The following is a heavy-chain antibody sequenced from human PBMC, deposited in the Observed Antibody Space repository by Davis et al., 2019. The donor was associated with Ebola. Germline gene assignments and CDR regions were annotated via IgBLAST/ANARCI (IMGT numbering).Heavy chain of an antibody. D-gene: IGHD2-8*01. CDR2: IDPSDSYT. V-gene: IGHV5-10-1*01. J-gene: IGHJ6*03. CDR1: GYNFVSYW. Sequence: GESLKISCKGSGYNFVSYWISWVRQMPGKGLEWMGTIDPSDSYTKYSPSFEGHVTISADKSTSNVYLQWSSLKASDTAMYYCAREDTNIHYYMDVWGKGTTVTVSS. CDR3: AREDTNIHYYMDV.